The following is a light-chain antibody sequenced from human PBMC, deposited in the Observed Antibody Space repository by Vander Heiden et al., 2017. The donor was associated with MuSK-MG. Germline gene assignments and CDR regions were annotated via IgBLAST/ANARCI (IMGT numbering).Light chain of an antibody. J-gene: IGKJ5*01. V-gene: IGKV3-20*01. CDR1: QSVSSSY. CDR3: QQYGSSPPIT. CDR2: GAS. Sequence: EIVLTQSPGTLSLSPGERATLSCRASQSVSSSYLAWYQQKPGQAPRLLIYGASSRATGIPDRFGGSGSGTDFTLTISRLEPEDFEVYYCQQYGSSPPITFGQGTRLEIK.